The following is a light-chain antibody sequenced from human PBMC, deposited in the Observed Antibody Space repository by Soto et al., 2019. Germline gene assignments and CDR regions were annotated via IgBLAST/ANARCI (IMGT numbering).Light chain of an antibody. CDR3: ETWDSSLRAYVV. CDR1: SSNIGNNY. J-gene: IGLJ2*01. Sequence: QSALTQPPSVSAAPGQKVTISCSGSSSNIGNNYVSWYQQLPGTAPKLLIYDNNKRPSGIPDRFSGSKSGTSATLGITGLQTGDEADYYCETWDSSLRAYVVFGGGTKVTVL. CDR2: DNN. V-gene: IGLV1-51*01.